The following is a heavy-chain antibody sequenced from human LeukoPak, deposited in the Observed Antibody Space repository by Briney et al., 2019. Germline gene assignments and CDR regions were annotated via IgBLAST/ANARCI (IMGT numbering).Heavy chain of an antibody. CDR2: IKEDESAK. J-gene: IGHJ4*02. D-gene: IGHD1-26*01. V-gene: IGHV3-7*01. CDR3: ARDVGGSLDY. CDR1: GFSFSTFW. Sequence: PGGSLRLSCAASGFSFSTFWMAWVRQAPGKGLEWVANIKEDESAKHQADSVKGRLTIFRDNAQNSVYLQMSSLRGEDTAVYYCARDVGGSLDYWGQGTLVTVSS.